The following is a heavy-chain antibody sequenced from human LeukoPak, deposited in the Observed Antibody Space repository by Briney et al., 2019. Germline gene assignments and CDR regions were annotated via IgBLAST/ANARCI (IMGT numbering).Heavy chain of an antibody. CDR1: GFTFSSYG. J-gene: IGHJ4*02. D-gene: IGHD3-10*01. V-gene: IGHV3-23*01. CDR2: ISARGGST. Sequence: GGSLRRSCAAAGFTFSSYGMMWLRQAPGKGLEGVSGISARGGSTQYADSVKGRFTISRDNSKNTLYLQVNSLRAEDTALYYCAKDQTPYGSGSCSPIDYWGQGTLVTVPS. CDR3: AKDQTPYGSGSCSPIDY.